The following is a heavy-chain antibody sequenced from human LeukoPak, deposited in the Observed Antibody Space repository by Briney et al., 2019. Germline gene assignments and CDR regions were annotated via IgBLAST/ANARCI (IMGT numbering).Heavy chain of an antibody. J-gene: IGHJ6*02. CDR2: ISAYNGNT. Sequence: GASVKVSCKASGYTFTSYGISWVRQAPGQGLEGMGWISAYNGNTDYAQKLQGRVTMTTDTSTSTAYMELRSLRSDDTAVYYCARDGSGRLETPQYYYGMDVWGQGTTVTVSS. CDR1: GYTFTSYG. CDR3: ARDGSGRLETPQYYYGMDV. D-gene: IGHD1-26*01. V-gene: IGHV1-18*01.